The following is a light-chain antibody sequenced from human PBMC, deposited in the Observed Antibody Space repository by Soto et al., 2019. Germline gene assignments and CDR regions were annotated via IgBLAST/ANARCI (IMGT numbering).Light chain of an antibody. J-gene: IGKJ4*01. Sequence: EVEVTQSPATLSVSPAERATLSCRASQSVRNNLAWYQQKPGQAPRVLIYGASTRATGTPVRFSGSGSGTEFTLTISSLQSEDFAVYYCQQYNNWPLTFGGGTKVEIK. V-gene: IGKV3-15*01. CDR2: GAS. CDR3: QQYNNWPLT. CDR1: QSVRNN.